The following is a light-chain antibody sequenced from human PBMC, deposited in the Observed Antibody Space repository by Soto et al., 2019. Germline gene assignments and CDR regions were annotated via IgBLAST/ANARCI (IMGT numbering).Light chain of an antibody. CDR3: SSYAGNNGWV. CDR2: EVN. V-gene: IGLV2-8*01. Sequence: QSALTQPPSASGSPGQSVTISCTGTSSDVGGYTYVSWYQQYPGKAPKLMIYEVNRRPSGVPDRFSGSKSGNTASLTVSGLQAEDEADYYGSSYAGNNGWVFGGGTKVTVL. J-gene: IGLJ3*02. CDR1: SSDVGGYTY.